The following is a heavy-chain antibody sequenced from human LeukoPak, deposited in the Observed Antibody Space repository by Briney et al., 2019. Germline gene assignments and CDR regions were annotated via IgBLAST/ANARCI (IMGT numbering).Heavy chain of an antibody. D-gene: IGHD3-10*01. Sequence: PSETLSLTCTVSGGSISSYYWSWIRQPPGKGLEWIGYIYYSGSTNYNPSLKSRVTISVDTSNNQFSLQLSSFTAAHTAVYYSGSATYNPSPDCRLTLSVDPSKTPFSLKLTSVTAPDTAVYYCARQSLDILTGYRSHFDYWGQGTLVTVSS. J-gene: IGHJ4*02. CDR1: GGSISSYY. CDR3: GSATYNPSPDCRLTLSVDPSKTPFSLKLTSVTAPDTAVYYCARQSLDILTGYRSHFDY. CDR2: IYYSGST. V-gene: IGHV4-59*08.